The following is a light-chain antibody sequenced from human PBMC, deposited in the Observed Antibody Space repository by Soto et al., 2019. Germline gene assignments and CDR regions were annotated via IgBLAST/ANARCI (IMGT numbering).Light chain of an antibody. CDR2: DVS. CDR1: NSDVGDYNY. CDR3: SSYTSSSTLV. V-gene: IGLV2-14*01. J-gene: IGLJ1*01. Sequence: QFVLTQPASVSGAPGQSITISCTGTNSDVGDYNYVSWYQQHPGKAPKLMIYDVSDRPSGVSNRFSGSKSGNTASLTISGLQAEDEADYYCSSYTSSSTLVFGTGTKVTVL.